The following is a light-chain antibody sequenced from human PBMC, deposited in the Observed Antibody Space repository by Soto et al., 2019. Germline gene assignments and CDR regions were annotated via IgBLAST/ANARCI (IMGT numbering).Light chain of an antibody. Sequence: QSALTQPASVSGSPGRSITISCTGTSSDVGANIFVSWYQQHPGKVPKLMIYTVSSRPSGVSQRFSGSKSGNTASLTISGLQAEDEADYYCSSFTTDSTYVFGTWTKLTVL. CDR2: TVS. J-gene: IGLJ1*01. CDR3: SSFTTDSTYV. CDR1: SSDVGANIF. V-gene: IGLV2-14*01.